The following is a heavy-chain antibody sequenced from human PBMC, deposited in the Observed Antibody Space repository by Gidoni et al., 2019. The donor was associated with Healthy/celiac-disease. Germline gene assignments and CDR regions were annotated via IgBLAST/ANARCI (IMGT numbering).Heavy chain of an antibody. D-gene: IGHD4-17*01. V-gene: IGHV4-39*07. Sequence: QLQLPESVPGLVQPSETLSLTCTLSGGSISSSSYYWGWIRQTPGKGLEWIGSIYYSASTYYNPSLKSRVTISVDTSKNQFSLKLSSVTAADTAVYYCARGVPDYGDYANFDYWGQGTLVTVSS. CDR2: IYYSAST. CDR3: ARGVPDYGDYANFDY. CDR1: GGSISSSSYY. J-gene: IGHJ4*02.